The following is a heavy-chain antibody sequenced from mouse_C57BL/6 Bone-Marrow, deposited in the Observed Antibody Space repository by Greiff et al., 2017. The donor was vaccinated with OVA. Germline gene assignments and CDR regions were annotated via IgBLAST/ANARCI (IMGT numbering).Heavy chain of an antibody. CDR2: IYPGSGST. CDR3: ARSYGYSAWFAY. CDR1: GYTFTSYW. D-gene: IGHD2-2*01. Sequence: VKPGASVKMSCKASGYTFTSYWITWVKQRPGQGLEWIGDIYPGSGSTNYNEKFKSKATLTVDTSSSTAYMQLSSLTSEDSAVYYCARSYGYSAWFAYWGQGTLVTVSA. V-gene: IGHV1-55*01. J-gene: IGHJ3*01.